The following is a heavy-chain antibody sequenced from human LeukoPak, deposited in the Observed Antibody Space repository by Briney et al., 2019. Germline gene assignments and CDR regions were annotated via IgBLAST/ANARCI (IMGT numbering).Heavy chain of an antibody. D-gene: IGHD6-19*01. V-gene: IGHV3-48*03. Sequence: GGSLRLSCSASGFTFNNYEMSWVRQAPGKGLEWVSYISSGSISYYSDSVKGRFTISRDNAKSSVSLQMNTLRAEDTGVYYCARQAYGSGWFWGQGTLVSVSS. CDR3: ARQAYGSGWF. J-gene: IGHJ4*02. CDR2: ISSGSIS. CDR1: GFTFNNYE.